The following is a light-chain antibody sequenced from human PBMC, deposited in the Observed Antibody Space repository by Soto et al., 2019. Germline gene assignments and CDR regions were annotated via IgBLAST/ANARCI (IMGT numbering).Light chain of an antibody. V-gene: IGKV1-5*03. CDR2: KAS. CDR3: QQYDSYSWT. CDR1: QSISNW. Sequence: DIQMTQSPSTLSASVGDRVTITCRASQSISNWLAWYRQKPGKAPRLLIYKASSLQSGVPSRFSGSGSGTEFTLTISSLQPDDFATYYCQQYDSYSWTFGRGTKVEI. J-gene: IGKJ1*01.